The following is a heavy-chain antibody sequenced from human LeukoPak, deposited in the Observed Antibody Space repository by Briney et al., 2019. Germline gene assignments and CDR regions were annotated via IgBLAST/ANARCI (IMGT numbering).Heavy chain of an antibody. Sequence: PSETLSLTCTVSGGSISSYYWSWIRQPPGKGLEWIGEINHSGSTNYNPSLKSRVTISVDTSKNQFSLKLSSVTAADTAVYYCARGDYYDSSGPYPPDYWGQGTLVTVSS. D-gene: IGHD3-22*01. CDR1: GGSISSYY. J-gene: IGHJ4*02. V-gene: IGHV4-34*01. CDR2: INHSGST. CDR3: ARGDYYDSSGPYPPDY.